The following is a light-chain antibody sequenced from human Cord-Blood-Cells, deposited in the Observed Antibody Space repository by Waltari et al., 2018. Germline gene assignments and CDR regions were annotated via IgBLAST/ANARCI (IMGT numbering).Light chain of an antibody. CDR3: QQSYSTPRT. CDR1: QSISSD. V-gene: IGKV1-39*01. J-gene: IGKJ1*01. Sequence: IHMSKPPSSLSASLGYSVITTGRASQSISSDVNWYQQKSGKAPKLLIYAASSVQRGVPSRFSGSGSVTDFTRTISSLQPEDFATYYGQQSYSTPRTFGQGTKVEIK. CDR2: AAS.